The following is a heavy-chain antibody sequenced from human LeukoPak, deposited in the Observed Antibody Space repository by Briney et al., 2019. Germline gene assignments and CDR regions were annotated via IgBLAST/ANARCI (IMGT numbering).Heavy chain of an antibody. D-gene: IGHD5-12*01. J-gene: IGHJ4*02. CDR3: ARAGIVATTNFDY. CDR1: GGSISSSNYY. CDR2: IYTSGST. Sequence: SETLSLTCTVSGGSISSSNYYWSWIRQPAGKGLEWIGRIYTSGSTNYNPSLKSRVTISVDTSKNQFSLKLNSVTAADTAVYYCARAGIVATTNFDYWGQGTLVTVSS. V-gene: IGHV4-61*02.